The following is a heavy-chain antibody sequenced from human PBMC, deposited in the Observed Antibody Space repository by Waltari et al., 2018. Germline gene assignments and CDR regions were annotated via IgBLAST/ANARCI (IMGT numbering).Heavy chain of an antibody. CDR2: FIPVLGSS. Sequence: QVQMLQSGAEVKKPGSSVKISCKASGASLSSYSVNWVRQAQGQGLEWMGRFIPVLGSSDYTKKFQGRVTFTTDESTNTAYMELSSLRSDDTAVYFCESLVLPHIAAADPRDFYYYHGMDVWGQGTTVTVSS. CDR3: ESLVLPHIAAADPRDFYYYHGMDV. J-gene: IGHJ6*02. V-gene: IGHV1-69*16. CDR1: GASLSSYS. D-gene: IGHD6-13*01.